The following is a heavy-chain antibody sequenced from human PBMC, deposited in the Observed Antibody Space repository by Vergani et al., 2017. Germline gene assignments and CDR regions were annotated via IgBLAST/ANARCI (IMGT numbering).Heavy chain of an antibody. J-gene: IGHJ4*02. CDR3: ARGDYGILTGYRY. V-gene: IGHV1-46*03. D-gene: IGHD3-9*01. Sequence: QVQVVQSGAEVKKSGASVKVSCKTSGYTFSNDYMHWVRQAPGQGFEWMGIINPSGGHTNYAQKFQGRVTMTRDTSTSTGYMELSSLRSEDTAIYYCARGDYGILTGYRYWGQGTLVTVSA. CDR1: GYTFSNDY. CDR2: INPSGGHT.